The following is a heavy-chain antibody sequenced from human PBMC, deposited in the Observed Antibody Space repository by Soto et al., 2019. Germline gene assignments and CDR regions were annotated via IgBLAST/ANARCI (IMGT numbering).Heavy chain of an antibody. CDR2: IVVGSGNT. J-gene: IGHJ6*03. CDR3: ARGAPSYYYYYMDV. D-gene: IGHD3-16*01. Sequence: SVKVSCKASGXTFTSSAMQWVRQARGQRLEWIGWIVVGSGNTNYAQKFQERVTITRDMSTSTAYMELSSLRSEDTAVYYCARGAPSYYYYYMDVGGKGTRVTFP. CDR1: GXTFTSSA. V-gene: IGHV1-58*02.